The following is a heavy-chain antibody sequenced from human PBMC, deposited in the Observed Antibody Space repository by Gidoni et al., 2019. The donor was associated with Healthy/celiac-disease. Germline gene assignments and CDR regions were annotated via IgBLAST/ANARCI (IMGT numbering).Heavy chain of an antibody. D-gene: IGHD3-10*01. Sequence: ELQLVCSGGGLVTPGGFLRLSCAASGFTFSSYSMNWVRQAPGKGLEWVSSISSSSSSIYYADSVKGRFTISRDKAKNSLYLQMNSRRAEDKAVYDCARLAYYGSGSGYFDYWGQGTLVTVSS. J-gene: IGHJ4*02. V-gene: IGHV3-21*01. CDR2: ISSSSSSI. CDR3: ARLAYYGSGSGYFDY. CDR1: GFTFSSYS.